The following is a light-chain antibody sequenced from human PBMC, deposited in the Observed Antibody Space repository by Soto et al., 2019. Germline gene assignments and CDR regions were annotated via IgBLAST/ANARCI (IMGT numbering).Light chain of an antibody. CDR2: AAS. CDR3: QKYNSVPWT. V-gene: IGKV1-27*01. Sequence: DIQMTQSPSSLFASVGDRVILTCRASQGITNYLAWYQQKPGKVPKLLIYAASTLQSGVPSRFSGSGSGTDFTLTISSLQPEDVATYYCQKYNSVPWTFGQGTKVEIK. J-gene: IGKJ1*01. CDR1: QGITNY.